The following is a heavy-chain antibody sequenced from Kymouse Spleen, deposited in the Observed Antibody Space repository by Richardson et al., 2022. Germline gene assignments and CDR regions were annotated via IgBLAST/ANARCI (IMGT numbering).Heavy chain of an antibody. V-gene: IGHV4-34*01. D-gene: IGHD4-11,IGHD4-11*01. CDR2: INHSGST. J-gene: IGHJ4*02. CDR1: GGSFSGYY. CDR3: AAQGSNLPDY. Sequence: QVQLQQWGAGLLKPSETLSLTCAVYGGSFSGYYWSWIRQPPGKGLEWIGEINHSGSTNYNPSLKSRVTISVDTSKNQFSLKLSSVTAADTAVYYCAAQGSNLPDYWGQGTLVTVSS.